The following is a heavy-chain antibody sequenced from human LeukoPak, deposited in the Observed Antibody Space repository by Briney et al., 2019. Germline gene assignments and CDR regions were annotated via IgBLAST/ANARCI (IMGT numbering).Heavy chain of an antibody. Sequence: PSETLSLTCTVSGGSISRYYWSWIRQPPGKGLEWIGEINHSGSTNYNPSLKSRVTISVDTSKNQFSLKLSSVTAADTAVYYCARGVYYYDSHDYWGQGTLVTVSS. CDR1: GGSISRYY. CDR2: INHSGST. CDR3: ARGVYYYDSHDY. V-gene: IGHV4-34*01. D-gene: IGHD3-22*01. J-gene: IGHJ4*02.